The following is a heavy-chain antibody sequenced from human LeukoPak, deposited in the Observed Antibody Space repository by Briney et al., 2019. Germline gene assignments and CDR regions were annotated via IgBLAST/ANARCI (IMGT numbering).Heavy chain of an antibody. CDR3: ARGHTL. J-gene: IGHJ4*02. CDR1: GYTFSNYD. D-gene: IGHD2-2*02. CDR2: ISSSSSTI. V-gene: IGHV3-48*01. Sequence: PGGSLRLSCAASGYTFSNYDMNWVPQAPGKGLEWVSYISSSSSTIYYADPVKGRFTISRDNAKKSLYLQMNSLRAEDTAVYYCARGHTLWGQGTLVTASS.